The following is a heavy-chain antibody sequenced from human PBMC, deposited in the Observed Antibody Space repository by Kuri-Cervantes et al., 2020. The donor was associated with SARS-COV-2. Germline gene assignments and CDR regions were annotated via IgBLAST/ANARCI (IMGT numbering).Heavy chain of an antibody. CDR3: ARDVVTGNRVGPTSDAFDI. V-gene: IGHV4-39*07. Sequence: GSLRLSCTVSGGSISSSSYYWGWIRQPPGKGLEWIGSIYYSGSTYYNPSLKSRVTISVDTSKNQFSLKLSSVTAADTAVYYCARDVVTGNRVGPTSDAFDIWGQGTMVPFSS. J-gene: IGHJ3*02. D-gene: IGHD1-20*01. CDR2: IYYSGST. CDR1: GGSISSSSYY.